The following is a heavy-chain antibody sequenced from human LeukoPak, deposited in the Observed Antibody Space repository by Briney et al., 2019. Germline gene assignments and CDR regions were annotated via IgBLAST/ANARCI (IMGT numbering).Heavy chain of an antibody. J-gene: IGHJ4*02. V-gene: IGHV5-51*01. CDR1: GYSFTSYW. Sequence: GESLKISCKGSGYSFTSYWIGWVRQMPGKGLEWMGIIYPGDSDTRYSPSFQGQVTISADKSISTAYLQWSSLKASDTAMYYCARAEGGSSSWCSSFDYWGQGTLVTVSS. D-gene: IGHD6-13*01. CDR2: IYPGDSDT. CDR3: ARAEGGSSSWCSSFDY.